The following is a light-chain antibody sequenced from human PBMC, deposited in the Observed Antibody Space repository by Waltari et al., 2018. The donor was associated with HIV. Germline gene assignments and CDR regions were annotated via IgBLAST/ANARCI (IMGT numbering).Light chain of an antibody. J-gene: IGKJ2*01. CDR2: AAS. CDR3: QQSYSTPLYT. V-gene: IGKV1-39*01. Sequence: DIQMTQSPSSLSASVGDRVTITCRASQSISSYLNWYQQKPGKAPKLLIYAASSLQSGGTSRFSGSGSGTDFTLTISSLQPEDFATYYCQQSYSTPLYTFGQGTKLEIK. CDR1: QSISSY.